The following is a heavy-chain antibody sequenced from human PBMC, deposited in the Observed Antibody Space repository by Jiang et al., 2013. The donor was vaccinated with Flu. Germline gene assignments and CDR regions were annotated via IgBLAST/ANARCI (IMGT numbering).Heavy chain of an antibody. CDR2: IWYDGNDK. CDR1: GFFFSSHG. V-gene: IGHV3-33*01. J-gene: IGHJ4*02. CDR3: VRDRDCSGISCYFDY. D-gene: IGHD2-2*01. Sequence: VQLVESGGGVVQPGRSLRLSCAASGFFFSSHGMHWVRQAPGKGLEWVAVIWYDGNDKYYAESVKGRFTISRDNSKNTVHLQMNSLRAEDTAVYYCVRDRDCSGISCYFDYWGQGTLVTVSS.